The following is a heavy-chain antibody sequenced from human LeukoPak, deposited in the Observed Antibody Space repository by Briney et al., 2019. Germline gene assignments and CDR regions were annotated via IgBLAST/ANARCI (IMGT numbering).Heavy chain of an antibody. D-gene: IGHD1-26*01. CDR3: AKDLAGGSYPYYFDY. J-gene: IGHJ4*02. CDR1: GFTFSSYA. CDR2: ISGSGGST. Sequence: GGSLRLSCAPSGFTFSSYAMSWVRQAPGKGLEWVSAISGSGGSTYYADSVKGRFTISRDNSKNTLYLQMNSLRAEDTAVYYCAKDLAGGSYPYYFDYWGQGTLVTVSS. V-gene: IGHV3-23*01.